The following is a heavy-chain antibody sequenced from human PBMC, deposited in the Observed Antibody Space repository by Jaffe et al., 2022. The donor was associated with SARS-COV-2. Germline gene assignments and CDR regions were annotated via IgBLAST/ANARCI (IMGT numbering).Heavy chain of an antibody. Sequence: QVQLVESGGGVVQPGGSLKLSCAASGFPFSKYAMHWVRQSPGKGLEWVTLTSYDESNRQYADSVKGRFTISRDNIENTLYLQMNSLTTEDTAVYYCARDGDYCTGGSCYLDYWGQGTPVTVSS. J-gene: IGHJ4*02. CDR1: GFPFSKYA. D-gene: IGHD2-15*01. CDR3: ARDGDYCTGGSCYLDY. CDR2: TSYDESNR. V-gene: IGHV3-30*04.